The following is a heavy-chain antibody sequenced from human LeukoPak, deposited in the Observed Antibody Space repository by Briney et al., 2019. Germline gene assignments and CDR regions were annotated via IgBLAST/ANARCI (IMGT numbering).Heavy chain of an antibody. J-gene: IGHJ5*02. CDR3: ARGARQDSGFWSGYYPNWFDP. Sequence: SSETLSLTCTVSGGSISSSSYYWGWIRQPPGKGLEWIGSIYYSGSTYYNPSLKSRVTISVDTSKNQFSLKLSPVTAADTAVYYCARGARQDSGFWSGYYPNWFDPWGQGTLVTVSS. V-gene: IGHV4-39*07. D-gene: IGHD3-3*01. CDR2: IYYSGST. CDR1: GGSISSSSYY.